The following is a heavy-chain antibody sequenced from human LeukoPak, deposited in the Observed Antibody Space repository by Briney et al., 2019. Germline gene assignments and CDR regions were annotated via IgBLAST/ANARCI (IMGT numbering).Heavy chain of an antibody. J-gene: IGHJ1*01. CDR1: GGSISSYY. D-gene: IGHD2-15*01. V-gene: IGHV4-59*08. Sequence: SETLSLTCTVSGGSISSYYWSWIRQPPGKGLEWIGYIYYSGSTNYNPSLKSRVTISVDTSKNQFSLKLSSVTAADTAVYYCARQGGTDEYFQHWGQGTLVTVSS. CDR3: ARQGGTDEYFQH. CDR2: IYYSGST.